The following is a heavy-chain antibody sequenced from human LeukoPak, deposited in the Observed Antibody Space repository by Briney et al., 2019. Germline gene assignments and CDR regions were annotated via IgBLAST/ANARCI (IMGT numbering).Heavy chain of an antibody. V-gene: IGHV3-21*01. J-gene: IGHJ4*02. Sequence: GGSLRLSCAASGFTFSSYSMNWVRQAPGKGLEWVSSISSSSSYIYYADSVKGRFTISRDNAENSLYLQMNSLRAEDTAVYYCASSPHYYGSGSYIDYWGQGTLVTVSS. CDR2: ISSSSSYI. D-gene: IGHD3-10*01. CDR3: ASSPHYYGSGSYIDY. CDR1: GFTFSSYS.